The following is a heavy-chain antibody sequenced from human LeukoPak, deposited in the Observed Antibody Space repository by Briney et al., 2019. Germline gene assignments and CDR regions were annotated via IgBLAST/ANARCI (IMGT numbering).Heavy chain of an antibody. J-gene: IGHJ4*02. CDR3: ARESHITREDY. CDR1: GYTFTSYG. CDR2: ISASNGDT. D-gene: IGHD1-14*01. Sequence: ASVKVSCKASGYTFTSYGISWVRQAPGQGLEWMGWISASNGDTDYPQNLQGRVTMTTDTYTSTAYMELRSLTSDDTAIYYCARESHITREDYWGQGTLVIVSS. V-gene: IGHV1-18*01.